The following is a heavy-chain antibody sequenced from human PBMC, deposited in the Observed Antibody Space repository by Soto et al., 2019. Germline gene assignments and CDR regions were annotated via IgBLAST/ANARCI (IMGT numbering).Heavy chain of an antibody. D-gene: IGHD3-22*01. CDR2: ISGSGGST. Sequence: EVQLLESGGGLVQPGGSLRLSCAASGFTFISYAMSWVRQAPGKGLEWVSAISGSGGSTYYADSVKGRFTISRDNSKNSLYLQMNSLRAEDTAVYYCAKGSQFMIVVVITPYFDYWGQGTLVTVSS. J-gene: IGHJ4*02. V-gene: IGHV3-23*01. CDR3: AKGSQFMIVVVITPYFDY. CDR1: GFTFISYA.